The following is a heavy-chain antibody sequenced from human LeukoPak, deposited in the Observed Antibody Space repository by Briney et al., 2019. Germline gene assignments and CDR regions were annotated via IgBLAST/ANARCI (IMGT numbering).Heavy chain of an antibody. Sequence: GGSLRLSCAGAGFTFSNYWMSWVRQAPGKGLEWVANIKEDASEKYYMDSMKGRFTISRGNAKNSLYLQMNSLRAEDTAVYYCARARLAVAGNYFENWGQGTLVTVSS. D-gene: IGHD6-19*01. CDR1: GFTFSNYW. V-gene: IGHV3-7*04. CDR2: IKEDASEK. CDR3: ARARLAVAGNYFEN. J-gene: IGHJ4*02.